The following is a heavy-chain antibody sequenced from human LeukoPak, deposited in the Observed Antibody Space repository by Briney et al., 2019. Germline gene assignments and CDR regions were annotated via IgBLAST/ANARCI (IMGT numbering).Heavy chain of an antibody. Sequence: GGSLRLSCAASGFSVSSNYMSWVRQALGKGLEWVSFIYSGGSTYYADSVRGRFTISRDNSKNTVYLQMNNLRGEDTAVYYCAKDDNYYDRSGLRFDIWGQGTMVTVSS. CDR1: GFSVSSNY. D-gene: IGHD3-22*01. CDR2: IYSGGST. J-gene: IGHJ3*02. V-gene: IGHV3-66*01. CDR3: AKDDNYYDRSGLRFDI.